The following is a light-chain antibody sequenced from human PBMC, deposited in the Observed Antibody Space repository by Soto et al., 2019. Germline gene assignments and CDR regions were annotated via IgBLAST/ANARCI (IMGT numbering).Light chain of an antibody. CDR1: QFISTW. V-gene: IGKV1-5*01. CDR2: EAS. J-gene: IGKJ1*01. Sequence: DIRMTQSPSTLSASVGDRVTITCRANQFISTWVAWFQQKPGKAPRLLIHEASALQSGVPSRFRGSGSGTEFTLSISSLQRDDFATYYCQFYNSYSWTFGQGTKVEI. CDR3: QFYNSYSWT.